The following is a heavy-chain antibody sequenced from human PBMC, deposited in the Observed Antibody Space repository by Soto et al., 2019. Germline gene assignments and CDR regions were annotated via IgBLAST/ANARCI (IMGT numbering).Heavy chain of an antibody. J-gene: IGHJ4*02. CDR3: ARGVTAGVDY. CDR2: MGPSSGKT. Sequence: QVQLVQSGAEVREPGASVKVSCKASGYSFTSLDINWVRQTAGQGLEWMGWMGPSSGKTGYAQKFHDRVTMTSDTSINTDYMELTTLTSDDTAFYYCARGVTAGVDYWGQGTLVTVSS. D-gene: IGHD2-21*02. CDR1: GYSFTSLD. V-gene: IGHV1-8*01.